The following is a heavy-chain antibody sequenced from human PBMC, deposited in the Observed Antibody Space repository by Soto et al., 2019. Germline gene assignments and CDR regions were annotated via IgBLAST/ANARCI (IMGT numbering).Heavy chain of an antibody. V-gene: IGHV3-21*06. Sequence: GGSLRLSCAASGFTFRDYSLTWVRQAPGKGLEWVSSITSKSTYIYYADSVTGRFTISRDNAKSSLYLQMVSLRADDTAVYFCARSGVAALDSWGQGTVVTVSS. CDR2: ITSKSTYI. J-gene: IGHJ5*01. D-gene: IGHD2-8*01. CDR1: GFTFRDYS. CDR3: ARSGVAALDS.